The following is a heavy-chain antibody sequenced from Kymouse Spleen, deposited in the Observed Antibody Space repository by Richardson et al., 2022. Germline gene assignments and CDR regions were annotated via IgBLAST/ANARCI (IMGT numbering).Heavy chain of an antibody. V-gene: IGHV3-15*01. CDR1: GFTFSNAW. CDR3: TTDGEYSSSYFDY. Sequence: EVQLVESGGGLVKPGGSLRLSCAASGFTFSNAWMSWVRQAPGKGLEWVGRIKSKTDGGTTDYAAPVKGRFTISRDDSKNTLYLQMNSLKTEDTAVYYCTTDGEYSSSYFDYWGQGTLVTVSS. D-gene: IGHD6-6*01. J-gene: IGHJ4*02. CDR2: IKSKTDGGTT.